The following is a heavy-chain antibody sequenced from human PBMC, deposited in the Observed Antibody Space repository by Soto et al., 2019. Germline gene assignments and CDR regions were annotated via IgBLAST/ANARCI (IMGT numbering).Heavy chain of an antibody. Sequence: QVQLVESGGGVVQPGRSLRLSCAASGFTFSSYAMHWVRQAPGKGLEWVAVISYDGSNKYYGDSVKSRFTISRDNSKNTLYLQMNSLRAEDTAVYYCARESLFGYCHFDYWGQGTLVTVSS. CDR2: ISYDGSNK. V-gene: IGHV3-30-3*01. CDR3: ARESLFGYCHFDY. CDR1: GFTFSSYA. D-gene: IGHD5-12*01. J-gene: IGHJ4*02.